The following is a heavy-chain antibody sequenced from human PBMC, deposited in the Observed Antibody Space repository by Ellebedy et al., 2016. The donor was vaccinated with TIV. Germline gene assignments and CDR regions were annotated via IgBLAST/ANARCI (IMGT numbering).Heavy chain of an antibody. CDR2: ILYIGNT. Sequence: SETLSLXXTVSGGSISGFAYYWSCLRQYPGQGLEWIGYILYIGNTYYNPSLKSRVSMSMDTSRNQFSLNLTSVTAADTALYYCARSSPYSDSSGLDDWGLGTLVTVSS. J-gene: IGHJ4*02. CDR3: ARSSPYSDSSGLDD. V-gene: IGHV4-31*03. CDR1: GGSISGFAYY. D-gene: IGHD3-22*01.